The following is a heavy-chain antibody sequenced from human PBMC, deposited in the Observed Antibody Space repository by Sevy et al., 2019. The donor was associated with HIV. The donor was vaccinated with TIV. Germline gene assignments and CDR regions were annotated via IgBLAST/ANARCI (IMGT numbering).Heavy chain of an antibody. Sequence: GGSLRLSCTTSGFTFSAYAMHWVRQAPGKGLEWVAIIWSDGAYQYHGDSVKGRFTISRDNSKNTLYLQMNSLRVEDTAIYYCAKRRVQSGLSGGGANYGMDVCGRGTTVTVSS. J-gene: IGHJ6*02. V-gene: IGHV3-33*06. D-gene: IGHD2-8*02. CDR3: AKRRVQSGLSGGGANYGMDV. CDR1: GFTFSAYA. CDR2: IWSDGAYQ.